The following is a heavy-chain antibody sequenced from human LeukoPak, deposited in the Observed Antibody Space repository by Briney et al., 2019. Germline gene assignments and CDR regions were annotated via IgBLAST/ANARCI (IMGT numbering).Heavy chain of an antibody. CDR1: GGSFSGYY. CDR3: ARDPGYDFWSGYPT. D-gene: IGHD3-3*01. CDR2: INHSGST. Sequence: SETLSLTCAVYGGSFSGYYWSWIRQPPGMGLEWIGEINHSGSTNYNPSLKSRVTISVDTSKNQFSLKLSSVTAADTAVYYWARDPGYDFWSGYPTWGQGTLVTVSS. J-gene: IGHJ5*02. V-gene: IGHV4-34*01.